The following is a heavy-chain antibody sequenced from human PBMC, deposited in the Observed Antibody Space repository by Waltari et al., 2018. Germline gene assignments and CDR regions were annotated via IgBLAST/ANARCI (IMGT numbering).Heavy chain of an antibody. V-gene: IGHV5-10-1*01. CDR1: GYNFTNYW. Sequence: EVQLVQSGAEVKKPGESLRISCKGSGYNFTNYWITWVRQMPGKGLEWMGRSDPSDSYTNYSPSFQGHVTISVDRSISTAYLQWTSLKASDTAMYYCARTNVVVSYYMDVWGKGTTVTVSS. CDR2: SDPSDSYT. J-gene: IGHJ6*03. D-gene: IGHD2-2*01. CDR3: ARTNVVVSYYMDV.